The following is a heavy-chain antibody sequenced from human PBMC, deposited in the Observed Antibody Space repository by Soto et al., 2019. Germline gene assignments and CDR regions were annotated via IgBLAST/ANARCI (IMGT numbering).Heavy chain of an antibody. CDR2: ISYDGSNK. D-gene: IGHD6-13*01. CDR1: GFTFSSYA. J-gene: IGHJ6*02. V-gene: IGHV3-30-3*01. Sequence: QVQLVESGGGVVQPGRSLRLSCAASGFTFSSYAMHWVRQAPGKGLEWVAVISYDGSNKYYADSVKGRFTISRDNSKNTLYLQRNSVRAEDKAVYYCARDRISSSLYYYYGMDVWGQGTTVTVSS. CDR3: ARDRISSSLYYYYGMDV.